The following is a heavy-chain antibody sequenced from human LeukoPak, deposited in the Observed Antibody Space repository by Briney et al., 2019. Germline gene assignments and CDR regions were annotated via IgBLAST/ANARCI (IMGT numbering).Heavy chain of an antibody. Sequence: TGGSLRLSCAASGFPFSSYAMSWVRQAPGKGLEWVSGISGSGGNTYYADSVKGRFTISRDNSKNTLYLQMNSLRAEDTAVYFCAQDLLYSSGWNSFDYWGQGTLVTVSS. CDR1: GFPFSSYA. CDR3: AQDLLYSSGWNSFDY. V-gene: IGHV3-23*01. D-gene: IGHD6-19*01. J-gene: IGHJ4*02. CDR2: ISGSGGNT.